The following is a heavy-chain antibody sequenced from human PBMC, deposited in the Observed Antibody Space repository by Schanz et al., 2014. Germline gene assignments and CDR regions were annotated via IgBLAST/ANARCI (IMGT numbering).Heavy chain of an antibody. CDR2: ISSSSDYI. V-gene: IGHV3-11*06. J-gene: IGHJ6*02. CDR1: GFTFGENY. D-gene: IGHD2-2*01. CDR3: ARVLGKGYCSSTSCHSIRPYYYYGMDV. Sequence: QVQLVESGGGLAKPGGSLRLSCASSGFTFGENYMHWIRQAPGKGLGWVSFISSSSDYINYADSVKGRFTISRVDAKNSVHLQMNSLRAEDTAVYFCARVLGKGYCSSTSCHSIRPYYYYGMDVWGQGTTVTVSS.